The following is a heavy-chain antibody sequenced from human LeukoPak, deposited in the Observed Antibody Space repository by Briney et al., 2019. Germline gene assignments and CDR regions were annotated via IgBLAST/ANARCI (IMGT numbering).Heavy chain of an antibody. D-gene: IGHD4-17*01. CDR3: AREADGDYAARWFDP. J-gene: IGHJ5*02. Sequence: SQTLSLTCAISGDSVSSKSAAWNWIRQSPSRGLEWLGRTYYRSNWYNDYAESVKSRININPDTSKNQFTLQLNSVTPEDTAVYYCAREADGDYAARWFDPWGQGTLVTVSS. CDR2: TYYRSNWYN. V-gene: IGHV6-1*01. CDR1: GDSVSSKSAA.